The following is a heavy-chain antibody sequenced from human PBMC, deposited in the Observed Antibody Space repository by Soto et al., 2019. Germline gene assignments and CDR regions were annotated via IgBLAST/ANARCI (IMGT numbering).Heavy chain of an antibody. CDR3: AKDMRPDGVWDFGH. CDR1: GFTFSTYT. CDR2: VGQDGTP. D-gene: IGHD4-17*01. J-gene: IGHJ4*02. Sequence: EVQLLESGGGLVQPGGSLRLSCAASGFTFSTYTMAWVRHAPGRGPEWVSGVGQDGTPYYADSVKGRCTISSDNSRSSVYLAMIALRCEDTAVYYCAKDMRPDGVWDFGHWGPGTLVTVSS. V-gene: IGHV3-23*01.